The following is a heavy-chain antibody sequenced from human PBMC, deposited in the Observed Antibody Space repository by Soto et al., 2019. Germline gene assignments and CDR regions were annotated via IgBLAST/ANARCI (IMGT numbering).Heavy chain of an antibody. J-gene: IGHJ4*02. CDR1: GFTFSTYW. CDR2: ISNGGGST. CDR3: AKAVRVYYFDY. V-gene: IGHV3-23*01. D-gene: IGHD6-6*01. Sequence: GRSLRLSCAASGFTFSTYWMSWVRQAPGKGLEWVSTISNGGGSTYYADSVKGRFTISRDNSKNTLYLQMDSLRAEDTAVYYCAKAVRVYYFDYWGQGTLVTVS.